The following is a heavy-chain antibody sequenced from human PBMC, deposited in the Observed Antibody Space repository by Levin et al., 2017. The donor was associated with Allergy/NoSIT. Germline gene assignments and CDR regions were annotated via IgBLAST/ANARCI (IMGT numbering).Heavy chain of an antibody. Sequence: GGSLRLSCAASGFTFSGSAMHWVRQASGKGLEWVGRIRSKANSYATAYAASVKGRFTISRDDSKNTAYLQMNSLKTEDTAVYYCTRHRGWEVPPHLTGPPNMDVWGKGTTVTVSS. CDR2: IRSKANSYAT. V-gene: IGHV3-73*01. CDR3: TRHRGWEVPPHLTGPPNMDV. CDR1: GFTFSGSA. J-gene: IGHJ6*03. D-gene: IGHD1-26*01.